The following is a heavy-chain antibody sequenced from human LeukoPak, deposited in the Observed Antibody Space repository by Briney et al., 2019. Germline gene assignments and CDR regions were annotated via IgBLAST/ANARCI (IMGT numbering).Heavy chain of an antibody. Sequence: SETLCLTCTASGVSISSYYWSWVRQFPGKGLEWIGYISDSGSTNYSPSLESRVTISVDTSKNKFFLILSSVTAADTAVYYCARRGGTVVGDTGYHYWYFDNWGQGTLVTVSS. CDR1: GVSISSYY. J-gene: IGHJ4*02. CDR3: ARRGGTVVGDTGYHYWYFDN. V-gene: IGHV4-59*08. D-gene: IGHD5-12*01. CDR2: ISDSGST.